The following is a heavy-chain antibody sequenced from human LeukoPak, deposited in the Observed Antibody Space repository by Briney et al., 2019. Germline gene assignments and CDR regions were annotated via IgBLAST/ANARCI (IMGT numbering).Heavy chain of an antibody. CDR2: ISLDGSSK. D-gene: IGHD6-19*01. CDR1: GFTFSQYG. Sequence: GGSLILSCAASGFTFSQYGMHWVRQAPGKGLEWVALISLDGSSKYYGDSVKGRFTISRDNSKNTVYLQMNSLRAEDTAVYCCAKDRYSSGWYSDFDYWGQGTLVTVSS. V-gene: IGHV3-30*18. J-gene: IGHJ4*02. CDR3: AKDRYSSGWYSDFDY.